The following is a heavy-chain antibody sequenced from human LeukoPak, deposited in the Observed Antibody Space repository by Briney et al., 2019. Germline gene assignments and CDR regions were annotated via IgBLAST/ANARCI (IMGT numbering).Heavy chain of an antibody. CDR1: GFTFSSYA. CDR3: ARDGYSGYAPNWFDP. V-gene: IGHV3-23*01. J-gene: IGHJ5*02. CDR2: ISGSGGST. Sequence: GGSLRLSCAASGFTFSSYAMSWVRQAPGRGLEWVSAISGSGGSTYYTDSVKGRLTMSRDNSKNSLYLQMNSLRAEDTAVYYCARDGYSGYAPNWFDPWGQGTLVTVSS. D-gene: IGHD5-12*01.